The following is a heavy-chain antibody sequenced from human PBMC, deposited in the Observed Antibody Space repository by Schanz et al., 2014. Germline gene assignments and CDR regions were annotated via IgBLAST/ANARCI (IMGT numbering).Heavy chain of an antibody. CDR3: ARGRARQLVHWFDP. V-gene: IGHV3-30*02. CDR1: KFTFSGYG. CDR2: IRDNGSVK. J-gene: IGHJ5*02. D-gene: IGHD6-13*01. Sequence: QVQLVESGGGVVQPGGSLTLSCAASKFTFSGYGMHWVRQAPGKGLDWVAFIRDNGSVKNYLDSVKGRFTISRDNSKNTIYLQMDSLRAEDTAVYYCARGRARQLVHWFDPWGQGTLVTVSS.